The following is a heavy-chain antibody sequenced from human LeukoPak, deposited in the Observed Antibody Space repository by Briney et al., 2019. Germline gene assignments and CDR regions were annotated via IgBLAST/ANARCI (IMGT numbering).Heavy chain of an antibody. CDR1: GGSFNSFN. D-gene: IGHD6-25*01. CDR3: ARDRISGGFDP. V-gene: IGHV1-46*02. Sequence: ASVKVSCKASGGSFNSFNINWVRQAPGQGLEWMGIINPSGGSTSYAQKFQGRVTMTRDTSTSTVYMELSSLRSEDTAVYYCARDRISGGFDPWGQGTLVTVSS. J-gene: IGHJ5*02. CDR2: INPSGGST.